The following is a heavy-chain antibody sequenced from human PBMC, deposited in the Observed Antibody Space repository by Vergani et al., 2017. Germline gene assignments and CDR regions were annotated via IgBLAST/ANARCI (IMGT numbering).Heavy chain of an antibody. V-gene: IGHV3-30*03. CDR2: ISYDGSNK. D-gene: IGHD5-18*01. J-gene: IGHJ4*02. CDR3: ASAMGYSYGWDHFDY. Sequence: QVQLVESGGGVVQPGRSLRLSCAASGFTFSSYGMHWVRQAPGKGLEWVAVISYDGSNKYYADSVKGRLTISRDNSKNTLYLQMNSLRAEDTAVYYCASAMGYSYGWDHFDYWGQGTLVTVSS. CDR1: GFTFSSYG.